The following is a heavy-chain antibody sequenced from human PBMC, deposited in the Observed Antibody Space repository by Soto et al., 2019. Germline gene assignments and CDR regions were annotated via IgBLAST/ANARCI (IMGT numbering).Heavy chain of an antibody. V-gene: IGHV1-18*01. Sequence: ASVKVSCKASGYTFTSYGISWVRQAPGQGHEWMGWISAYNGNTNYTQKQQGRVTMTTDTSTSTAYMELRSLRSDDTAVYYYTRVDRYCSSTSCYSHDYWGQGTLVTVSS. J-gene: IGHJ4*02. D-gene: IGHD2-2*01. CDR1: GYTFTSYG. CDR2: ISAYNGNT. CDR3: TRVDRYCSSTSCYSHDY.